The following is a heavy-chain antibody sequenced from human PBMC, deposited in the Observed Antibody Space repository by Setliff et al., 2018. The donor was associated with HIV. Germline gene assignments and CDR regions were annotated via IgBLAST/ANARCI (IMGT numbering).Heavy chain of an antibody. Sequence: ASVKVSCKASGYSFSSYAISWVRQAPGQGLEWMGWISAYNSHTNYAQKFQDRVTMTTDTSTNTAYMELSSLGSDDTAVYYCARTSPKDGYSSDFWGQGTPVTVSS. CDR3: ARTSPKDGYSSDF. V-gene: IGHV1-18*01. CDR2: ISAYNSHT. D-gene: IGHD4-4*01. J-gene: IGHJ4*02. CDR1: GYSFSSYA.